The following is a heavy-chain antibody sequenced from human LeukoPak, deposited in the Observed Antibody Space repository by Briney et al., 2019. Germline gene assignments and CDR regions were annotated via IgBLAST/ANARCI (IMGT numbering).Heavy chain of an antibody. V-gene: IGHV3-7*01. CDR2: INPDGIGK. J-gene: IGHJ4*02. Sequence: TGGSLRLSCAASGLNFNIHYMSWVRQAPGKGLEWVAKINPDGIGKHYVDSVRGRFIISRDNAKNSVYLQMNSLRVEDTGLYYCVKEEWYRFDNWGQGTSVTVSS. CDR1: GLNFNIHY. D-gene: IGHD2-8*01. CDR3: VKEEWYRFDN.